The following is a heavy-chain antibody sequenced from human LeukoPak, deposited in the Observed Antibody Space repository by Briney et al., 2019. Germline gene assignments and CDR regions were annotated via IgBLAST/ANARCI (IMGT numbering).Heavy chain of an antibody. J-gene: IGHJ5*02. D-gene: IGHD2-2*01. CDR2: INHSGST. Sequence: SETLSLTCAVYGGSFSGYYWSWIRQPPGKGLEWIREINHSGSTNYNPSLKSRVTISVDTSKNQFSLKLSSVTAADTAVYYCARGKAYYCSSTSCYSNNWFDPWGQGTLVTVSS. CDR1: GGSFSGYY. V-gene: IGHV4-34*01. CDR3: ARGKAYYCSSTSCYSNNWFDP.